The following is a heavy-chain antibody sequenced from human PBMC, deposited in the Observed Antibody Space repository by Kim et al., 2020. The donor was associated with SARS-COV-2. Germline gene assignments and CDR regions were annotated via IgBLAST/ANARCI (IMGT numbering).Heavy chain of an antibody. Sequence: GGSLRLSCAASGFTFSSYAMSWVRQAPGKGLEWVSAISGSGGSTYYADSVKGRFTISIDNSKNTLYLQMNSLRAEDTAVYYCAKDIAGDYVGYWGQGTLATVSS. D-gene: IGHD3-16*02. J-gene: IGHJ4*02. CDR1: GFTFSSYA. CDR2: ISGSGGST. V-gene: IGHV3-23*01. CDR3: AKDIAGDYVGY.